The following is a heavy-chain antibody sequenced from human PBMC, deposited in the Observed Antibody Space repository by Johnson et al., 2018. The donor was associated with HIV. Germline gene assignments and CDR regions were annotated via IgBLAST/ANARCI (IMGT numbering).Heavy chain of an antibody. J-gene: IGHJ3*02. CDR2: IRYDGSNK. CDR1: GFTFSSYV. Sequence: QVQLVESGGGVVQPGGSLRLSCAASGFTFSSYVMHWVRQAPGKGLEWVAFIRYDGSNKYYADSVKGRFTISSDNSKNTLHLQMNNVRAEDTAIYYCARSDSGYDAFDIWGQGTMVSVSS. CDR3: ARSDSGYDAFDI. D-gene: IGHD5-12*01. V-gene: IGHV3-30*02.